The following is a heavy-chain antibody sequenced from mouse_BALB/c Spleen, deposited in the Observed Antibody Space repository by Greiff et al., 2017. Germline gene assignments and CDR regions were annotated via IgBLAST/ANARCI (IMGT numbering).Heavy chain of an antibody. CDR1: GFNIKDTY. CDR2: IDPANGNT. D-gene: IGHD2-3*01. J-gene: IGHJ4*01. CDR3: ARRWLLLTYAMDY. V-gene: IGHV14-3*02. Sequence: EVKLMESGAELVKPGASVKLSCTASGFNIKDTYMHWVKQRPEQGLEWIGRIDPANGNTKYDPKFQGKATITADTSSNTAYLQLSSLTSEDTAVYYCARRWLLLTYAMDYWGQGTSVTVSS.